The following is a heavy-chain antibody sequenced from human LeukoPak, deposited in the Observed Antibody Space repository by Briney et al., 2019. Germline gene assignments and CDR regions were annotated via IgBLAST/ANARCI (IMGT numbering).Heavy chain of an antibody. D-gene: IGHD6-6*01. CDR1: GYSFTSYW. Sequence: GESLKISCKGSGYSFTSYWIGWVRQMPGKGLEWMGIIYPGDSDTKYSPSFQGQVTISADKSISTAYLQWSSLKASDTAMYYCARKYSGSSRAGGDYFDYWGQGTLVTVSS. CDR3: ARKYSGSSRAGGDYFDY. J-gene: IGHJ4*02. V-gene: IGHV5-51*01. CDR2: IYPGDSDT.